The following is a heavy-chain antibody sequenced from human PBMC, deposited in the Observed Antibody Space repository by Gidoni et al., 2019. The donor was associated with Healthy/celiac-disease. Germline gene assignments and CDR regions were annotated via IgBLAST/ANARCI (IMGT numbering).Heavy chain of an antibody. CDR2: ISYDGSNK. Sequence: SSYGMHWVRQAPGKGLEWVAVISYDGSNKYYADSVKGRFTISRDTSKNTLYLQMNSLRAEDTAVYYCAKPIAARPAQYYFDYWGQGTLVTVSS. V-gene: IGHV3-30*18. CDR3: AKPIAARPAQYYFDY. D-gene: IGHD6-6*01. J-gene: IGHJ4*02. CDR1: SSYG.